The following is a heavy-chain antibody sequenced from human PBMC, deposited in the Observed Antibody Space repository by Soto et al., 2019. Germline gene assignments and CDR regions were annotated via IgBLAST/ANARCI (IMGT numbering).Heavy chain of an antibody. V-gene: IGHV3-48*02. Sequence: LRLSCAASGFTFSSYSMNWVRQAPGKGLEWVSYISSSSSTIYYADSVKGRFTISRDNAKNSLYLQMYSLRDEDTAVYYCARENWDYYYGMDVWGQGTTVTVSS. CDR2: ISSSSSTI. J-gene: IGHJ6*02. D-gene: IGHD7-27*01. CDR3: ARENWDYYYGMDV. CDR1: GFTFSSYS.